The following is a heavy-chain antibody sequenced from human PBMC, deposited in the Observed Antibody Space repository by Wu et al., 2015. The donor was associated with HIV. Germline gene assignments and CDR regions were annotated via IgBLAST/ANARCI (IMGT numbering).Heavy chain of an antibody. CDR3: ARARVPRDDYNRDFDY. D-gene: IGHD5-24*01. Sequence: QVQLVQSGAEVKKPGSSVKVSCRASGGTSSSYAINWVRQAPGQGLEWMGGSVPIFGTAKYAQKFRGRVTITADESTNTAFMELSSLTSEYTAVYYCARARVPRDDYNRDFDYWGQGTLVTVSS. CDR1: GGTSSSYA. J-gene: IGHJ4*02. V-gene: IGHV1-69*12. CDR2: SVPIFGTA.